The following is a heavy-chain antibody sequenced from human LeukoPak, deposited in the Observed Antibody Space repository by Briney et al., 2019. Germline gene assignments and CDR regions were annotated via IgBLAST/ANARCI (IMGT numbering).Heavy chain of an antibody. D-gene: IGHD2-2*02. V-gene: IGHV1-8*01. CDR1: GYTFTSYD. CDR3: VRGQGYCSSTSCYRDWFDP. CDR2: MNPNSGNT. Sequence: ASVKVSCKASGYTFTSYDINWVRQATGQGLEWMGWMNPNSGNTGYAQKFQGRVTMTRNTSISTAYMELSSLRSEDTAVYYCVRGQGYCSSTSCYRDWFDPWGQGTLVTVSS. J-gene: IGHJ5*02.